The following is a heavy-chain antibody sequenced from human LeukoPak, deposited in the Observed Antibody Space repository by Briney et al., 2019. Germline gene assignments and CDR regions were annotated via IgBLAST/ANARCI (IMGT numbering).Heavy chain of an antibody. D-gene: IGHD3-3*01. CDR1: GGSISSYY. J-gene: IGHJ4*02. CDR3: SRGHHESGCYNDY. CDR2: IYYSGST. V-gene: IGHV4-59*01. Sequence: SETLSLTCTVSGGSISSYYWSWIRQPPGKGLEWIGYIYYSGSTNYNPSLKSRVTISVDTSKNQFSLKLSSVTAADTAVYYFSRGHHESGCYNDYGGQGTLVTVSS.